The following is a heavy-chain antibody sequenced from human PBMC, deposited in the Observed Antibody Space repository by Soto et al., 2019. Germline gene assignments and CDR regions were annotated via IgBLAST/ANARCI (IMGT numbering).Heavy chain of an antibody. V-gene: IGHV2-5*02. CDR2: IYWDDDK. CDR3: AHRLFPHYFDY. J-gene: IGHJ4*02. D-gene: IGHD3-10*02. Sequence: SGPTLVNPTQSVTLTCTFSGFSLSTSGVGVGWIRQPPGKALEWLTIIYWDDDKRYSPSLKSRLTITKDTSKNQVVLTMTNMDPVDTATYYCAHRLFPHYFDYWGQGTLVTVSS. CDR1: GFSLSTSGVG.